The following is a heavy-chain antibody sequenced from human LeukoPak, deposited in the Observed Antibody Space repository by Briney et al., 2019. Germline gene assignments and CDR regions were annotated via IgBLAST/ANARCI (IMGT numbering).Heavy chain of an antibody. CDR1: SGSINSYY. CDR2: IYSSGST. J-gene: IGHJ4*02. V-gene: IGHV4-59*01. D-gene: IGHD6-13*01. Sequence: SETLSLTCTVSSGSINSYYWNWIRQPPGKGLEWIGRIYSSGSTNYNPSLKSRVTISVDTSKNQFSLKLSSVTAADTAVYYCARVTGYMTEDYFDYWGQGTLVTVSS. CDR3: ARVTGYMTEDYFDY.